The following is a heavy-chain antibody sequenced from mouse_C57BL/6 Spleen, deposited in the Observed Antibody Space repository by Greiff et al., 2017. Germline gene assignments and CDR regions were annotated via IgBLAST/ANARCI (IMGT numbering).Heavy chain of an antibody. V-gene: IGHV1-81*01. CDR2: IYPRSGNT. D-gene: IGHD2-5*01. CDR3: ARPSYSNPTWFAY. Sequence: VQLQQSGAELARPGASVKLSCKASGYTFTSYGISWVKQRTGQGLEWIGEIYPRSGNTYYNEKFKGKATLTADKSPSTAYMELRSLTSEDSAVYFCARPSYSNPTWFAYWGQGTLVTVSA. J-gene: IGHJ3*01. CDR1: GYTFTSYG.